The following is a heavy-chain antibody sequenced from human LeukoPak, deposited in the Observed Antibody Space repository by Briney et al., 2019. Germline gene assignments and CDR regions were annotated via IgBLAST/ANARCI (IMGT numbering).Heavy chain of an antibody. J-gene: IGHJ3*02. D-gene: IGHD1-26*01. CDR2: IESKADGGTT. V-gene: IGHV3-15*04. Sequence: PGGSLRLSCAASGFTFINAWMSWVRQAPGKGLEWVGRIESKADGGTTDYAASVKGRFTISRDNSENTLQMNSLKTEDTAVYYCTTEYEGSGGAFDIWGQGTMVTVSS. CDR1: GFTFINAW. CDR3: TTEYEGSGGAFDI.